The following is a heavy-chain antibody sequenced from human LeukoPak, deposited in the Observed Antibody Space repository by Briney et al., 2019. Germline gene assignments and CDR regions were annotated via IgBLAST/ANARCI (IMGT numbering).Heavy chain of an antibody. D-gene: IGHD1-26*01. CDR1: GFTFSSYA. Sequence: PGGSLRLSCAASGFTFSSYAMSWVRQAPGKGLEWVSAISGSGDSTYYADSVKGRFTISRDNSKNTLYLQMNSLRAEDTAVYYCARDRGISGSYNDAFDIWGQGTMVTVSS. CDR2: ISGSGDST. V-gene: IGHV3-23*01. CDR3: ARDRGISGSYNDAFDI. J-gene: IGHJ3*02.